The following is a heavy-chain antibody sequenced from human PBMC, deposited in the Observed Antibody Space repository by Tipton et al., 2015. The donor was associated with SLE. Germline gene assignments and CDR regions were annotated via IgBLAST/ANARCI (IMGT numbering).Heavy chain of an antibody. CDR1: GGSISSGGYY. J-gene: IGHJ1*01. CDR3: ARATTVTSGFQH. Sequence: TLSLTCTVSGGSISSGGYYWSWIRQHPGKGLEWIGSIYHSGSTYYNPSLKSRVTISVDTSKNQFSLKLSSVTAADTAVYYCARATTVTSGFQHWGQGTLVTVSS. V-gene: IGHV4-39*07. CDR2: IYHSGST. D-gene: IGHD4-17*01.